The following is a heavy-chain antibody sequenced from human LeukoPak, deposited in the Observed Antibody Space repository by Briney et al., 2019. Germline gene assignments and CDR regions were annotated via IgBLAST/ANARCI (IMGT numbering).Heavy chain of an antibody. CDR3: ARGRSTGYPYYFEY. J-gene: IGHJ4*02. Sequence: ASVKVSCKASGYTFTSYDINWVRQATGQGLEWMGWMNPNSGSTGYAQKFQGRVTITRNNSISTAYMELSGLRSEDTAVYYCARGRSTGYPYYFEYWGQGTLVTVSS. CDR1: GYTFTSYD. V-gene: IGHV1-8*03. CDR2: MNPNSGST. D-gene: IGHD5-12*01.